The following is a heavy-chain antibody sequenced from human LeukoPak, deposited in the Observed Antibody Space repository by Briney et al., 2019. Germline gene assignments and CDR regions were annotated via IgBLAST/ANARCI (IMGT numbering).Heavy chain of an antibody. D-gene: IGHD5-12*01. CDR1: GFIVSRNY. CDR2: IYSNNFT. CDR3: TRDFSGYGDAFDI. Sequence: GGSLRLSCAASGFIVSRNYMNWVRQAPGKGLEWVSVIYSNNFTYYAGSVKGRFTISRDNSKNTLCLQMNSLRAEDTAVYYCTRDFSGYGDAFDIWGQGTMVTVSS. V-gene: IGHV3-53*01. J-gene: IGHJ3*02.